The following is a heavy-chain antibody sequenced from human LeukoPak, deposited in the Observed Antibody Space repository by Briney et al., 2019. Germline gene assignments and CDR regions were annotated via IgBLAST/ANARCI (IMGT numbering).Heavy chain of an antibody. V-gene: IGHV3-11*01. Sequence: PGGSLRLSCAASGFTFSDYYMTWIRQPPGKGLEWVSYISSSGSTIYYADSVKGRFTISRDNAKNSLYLQMNSLRAEDTAVYYCARDLYGTPGDAFDIWGQGAMVTVSS. CDR2: ISSSGSTI. J-gene: IGHJ3*02. CDR3: ARDLYGTPGDAFDI. CDR1: GFTFSDYY. D-gene: IGHD1-1*01.